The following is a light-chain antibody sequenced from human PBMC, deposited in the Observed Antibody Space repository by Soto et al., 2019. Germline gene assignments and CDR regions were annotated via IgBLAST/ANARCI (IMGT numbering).Light chain of an antibody. Sequence: QSALTQPASVSGSPGQSITISCTGTSSDVGGYNFVSWYQHHPGKAPKRIIYEVSNRPSGISNRFSGSKSGNTASLTISGLQAEDEADYYCSSYTSSSTQVFGTGTKLTVL. J-gene: IGLJ1*01. CDR1: SSDVGGYNF. V-gene: IGLV2-14*01. CDR3: SSYTSSSTQV. CDR2: EVS.